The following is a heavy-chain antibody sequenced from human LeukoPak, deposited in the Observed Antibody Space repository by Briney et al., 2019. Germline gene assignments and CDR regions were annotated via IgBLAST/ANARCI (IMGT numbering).Heavy chain of an antibody. Sequence: SETLSLTCTVSGGSISSSTSYWGWVRQAPGKGLEWIGSIFDSGSTYHNPSLKSRVTISVDTSKNQFSLKPSSVTAADTAVYYCARHEGYSYGFFDYWGQGTLVTVSS. V-gene: IGHV4-39*01. CDR2: IFDSGST. CDR3: ARHEGYSYGFFDY. D-gene: IGHD5-18*01. CDR1: GGSISSSTSY. J-gene: IGHJ4*02.